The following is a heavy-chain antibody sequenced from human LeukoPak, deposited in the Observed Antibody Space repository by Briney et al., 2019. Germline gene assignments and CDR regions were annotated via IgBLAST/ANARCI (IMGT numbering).Heavy chain of an antibody. CDR2: IRSRADSYAT. Sequence: GGSLRLSCAASGFTFSGSAMHWVRQASGKGLEWVGRIRSRADSYATAYAASVKGRFTISRDDSKNTAYLQMNSLETEDTAVYYCTRLPDYGDSKFDYWGQGSLVTVSS. CDR3: TRLPDYGDSKFDY. CDR1: GFTFSGSA. V-gene: IGHV3-73*01. D-gene: IGHD4-17*01. J-gene: IGHJ4*02.